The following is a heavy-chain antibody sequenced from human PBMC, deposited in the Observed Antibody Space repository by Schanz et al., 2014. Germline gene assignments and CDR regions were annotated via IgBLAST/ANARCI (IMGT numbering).Heavy chain of an antibody. V-gene: IGHV3-66*01. CDR1: GFTISGNY. CDR3: ARGSGTFDS. J-gene: IGHJ4*02. Sequence: EVQLVESGGDLVQPGGSLRLACAASGFTISGNYLNWVRQAPGKGLEWVSVIFGSDSTYYADSVKGRFTISRDNSKNTVFLQMNSLRAEDTAVYYCARGSGTFDSWGQGTLVTVSS. D-gene: IGHD3-3*01. CDR2: IFGSDST.